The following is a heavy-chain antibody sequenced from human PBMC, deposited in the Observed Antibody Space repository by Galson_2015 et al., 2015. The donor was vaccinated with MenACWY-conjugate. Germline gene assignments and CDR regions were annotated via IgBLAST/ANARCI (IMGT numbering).Heavy chain of an antibody. Sequence: SLRLSCEASGFTFSDAWMNWVRQAPGKGLEWVGRIKTTPEGGTTDYAAPVKGRFTISRDDSKSTLYLQMNSLNTEDTAVYYCTTDSLFTAADTPQINYYYFYMDVWGKGTTVTVSS. V-gene: IGHV3-15*07. CDR3: TTDSLFTAADTPQINYYYFYMDV. CDR2: IKTTPEGGTT. J-gene: IGHJ6*03. D-gene: IGHD2-2*01. CDR1: GFTFSDAW.